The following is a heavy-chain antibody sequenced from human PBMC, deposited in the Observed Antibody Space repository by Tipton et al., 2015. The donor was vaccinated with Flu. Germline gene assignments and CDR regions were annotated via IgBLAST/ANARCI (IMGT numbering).Heavy chain of an antibody. CDR2: IYSGGNT. CDR3: ARGIGFGELLDY. V-gene: IGHV3-53*01. CDR1: GFSVTNNY. D-gene: IGHD3-10*01. J-gene: IGHJ4*02. Sequence: AVSGFSVTNNYMTWVRQAPGKGLEWVSVIYSGGNTFYSDSVKGRFTISRDSAKNSLYLQMNDLRAEDTAVYYCARGIGFGELLDYWGQGTLVTVSS.